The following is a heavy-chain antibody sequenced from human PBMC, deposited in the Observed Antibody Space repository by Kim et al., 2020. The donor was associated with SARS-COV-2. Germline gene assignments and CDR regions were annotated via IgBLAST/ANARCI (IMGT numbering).Heavy chain of an antibody. Sequence: GGSLRLSCAASGFTFSSYGMHWVRQAPGKGLEWVAVIWYDGSNKYYADSVKGRFTISRDNSKNTLYLQMNSLRAEDTAVYYCARDRFFVDTAMVIGYWGQGTLVTVSS. CDR1: GFTFSSYG. J-gene: IGHJ4*02. CDR2: IWYDGSNK. D-gene: IGHD5-18*01. V-gene: IGHV3-33*01. CDR3: ARDRFFVDTAMVIGY.